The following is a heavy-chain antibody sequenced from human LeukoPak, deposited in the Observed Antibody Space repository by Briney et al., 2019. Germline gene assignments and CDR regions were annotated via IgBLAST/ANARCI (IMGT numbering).Heavy chain of an antibody. CDR3: ARALWEQQPFDY. CDR2: ISSSSSSYI. D-gene: IGHD6-13*01. Sequence: SGGSLRLSCAASGFTFSSYSMNWVRQAPGKGLEWVSSISSSSSSYIYYADSVKGRFTISRDNAKNSLYLQMNSLRAEDTAVYYCARALWEQQPFDYWGQGTLVTVSS. J-gene: IGHJ4*02. CDR1: GFTFSSYS. V-gene: IGHV3-21*04.